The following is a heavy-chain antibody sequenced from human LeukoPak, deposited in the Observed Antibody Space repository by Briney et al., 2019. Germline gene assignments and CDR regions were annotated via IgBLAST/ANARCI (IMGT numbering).Heavy chain of an antibody. CDR1: GFTFSSYA. D-gene: IGHD6-6*01. CDR3: AKIGSIAAREGIDY. CDR2: ISGSGGST. J-gene: IGHJ4*02. Sequence: GGSLRLSCAASGFTFSSYAMSWVRQAPGKGLEWVSAISGSGGSTYYADSVKGRFTISRDNSKNTLYLQMNSLRAEDTAVYYSAKIGSIAAREGIDYWGQGTLVTVSS. V-gene: IGHV3-23*01.